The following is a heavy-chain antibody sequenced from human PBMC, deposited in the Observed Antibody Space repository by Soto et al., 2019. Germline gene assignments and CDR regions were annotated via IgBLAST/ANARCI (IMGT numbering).Heavy chain of an antibody. D-gene: IGHD4-17*01. CDR3: ARSNGYCDYEGYDAFDI. J-gene: IGHJ3*02. CDR1: GYTFTYRY. V-gene: IGHV1-45*02. Sequence: QMQLVQSGAEVKKTGSSVKVSCKASGYTFTYRYLHWVRQPPGQALEWMGWITPFNGNTNYAQKFQDRDTITRDRSMSTAYMELSSLRSEDTAMYYCARSNGYCDYEGYDAFDIWGQGTMVTVSS. CDR2: ITPFNGNT.